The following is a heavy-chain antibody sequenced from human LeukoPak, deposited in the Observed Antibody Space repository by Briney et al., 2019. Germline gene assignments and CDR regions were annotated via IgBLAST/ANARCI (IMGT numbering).Heavy chain of an antibody. CDR1: GFPFSDYY. Sequence: PGGSLRLSCAASGFPFSDYYMSWIRQAPGKGLEWVSYISGDGHIYYADSVKGRFTISRDNAKNSLFLQMNSLRAEDTALYYCARGFGCSRASCSCMDLWGQGTTVTVSS. CDR2: ISGDGHI. D-gene: IGHD2-2*01. CDR3: ARGFGCSRASCSCMDL. J-gene: IGHJ6*02. V-gene: IGHV3-11*01.